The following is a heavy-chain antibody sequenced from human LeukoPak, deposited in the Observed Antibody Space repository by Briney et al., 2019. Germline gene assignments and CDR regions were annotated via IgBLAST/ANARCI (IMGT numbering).Heavy chain of an antibody. CDR1: GGSISSYY. J-gene: IGHJ6*02. CDR2: IYYSGST. CDR3: ARLPITMVRGVVYYYYGMDV. V-gene: IGHV4-59*08. D-gene: IGHD3-10*01. Sequence: SETLSLTCTVSGGSISSYYWSWIRQPPGKGLEWIGYIYYSGSTNYNTSLKSRVTISVDTSKNQFSLKLSSVTAADTAVYYCARLPITMVRGVVYYYYGMDVWGQGTADPVSS.